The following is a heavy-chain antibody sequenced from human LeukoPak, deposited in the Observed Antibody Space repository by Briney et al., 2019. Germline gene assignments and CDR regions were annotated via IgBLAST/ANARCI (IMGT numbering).Heavy chain of an antibody. CDR2: TYNSGST. CDR3: ARMTTPPKEPVRDY. CDR1: GGSISIYY. D-gene: IGHD4-17*01. V-gene: IGHV4-59*12. Sequence: SETLSLTCTVSGGSISIYYWSWIRQPPGKGLEWLGYTYNSGSTLYNPSLKSRVTISVDTSRNEFSLRLTSVTAADTAVYYCARMTTPPKEPVRDYWGQGTLVTVSS. J-gene: IGHJ4*02.